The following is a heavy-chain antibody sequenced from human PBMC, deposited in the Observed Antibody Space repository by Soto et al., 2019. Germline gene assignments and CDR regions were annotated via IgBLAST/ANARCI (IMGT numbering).Heavy chain of an antibody. V-gene: IGHV4-31*03. CDR1: GGSISSGGYY. J-gene: IGHJ6*02. CDR3: ARDTGGFVEWLNTDYGMDV. Sequence: SETLSLTCTVSGGSISSGGYYWSWSRQHPGKGLEWIGYIYYSGTTYYNPSLKSRVTISVDTSKNQFSLKRSSVTAEDTAVYYCARDTGGFVEWLNTDYGMDVWGQGTTITVSS. D-gene: IGHD3-3*01. CDR2: IYYSGTT.